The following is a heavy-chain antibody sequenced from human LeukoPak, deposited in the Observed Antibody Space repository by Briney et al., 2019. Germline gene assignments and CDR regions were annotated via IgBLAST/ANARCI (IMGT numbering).Heavy chain of an antibody. CDR3: ARVGYPFWSGYSYYYYYMDV. V-gene: IGHV1-8*03. D-gene: IGHD3-3*01. J-gene: IGHJ6*03. CDR1: GYTFTSYD. Sequence: ASVKVSCKASGYTFTSYDINWVRQATGQGLEWMGWMNPNSGNTGYAQKFQGRVTITRNTSISTAYMELSSLRSEDTAVYYWARVGYPFWSGYSYYYYYMDVWGKGTTVTVSS. CDR2: MNPNSGNT.